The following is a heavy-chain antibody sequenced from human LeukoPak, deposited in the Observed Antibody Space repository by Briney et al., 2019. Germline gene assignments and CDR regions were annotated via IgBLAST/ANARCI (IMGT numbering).Heavy chain of an antibody. J-gene: IGHJ6*02. V-gene: IGHV3-48*02. CDR2: ISSSSSTI. CDR3: VADYYYYGMDV. Sequence: GGSLRLSCAASGFTFSSYSMNWVRQAPGKGLEWVSYISSSSSTIYYADSVKGRFTISRDNAKNPLYLQMNSLRDEDTAVYYCVADYYYYGMDVWGQGTTVTVSS. CDR1: GFTFSSYS.